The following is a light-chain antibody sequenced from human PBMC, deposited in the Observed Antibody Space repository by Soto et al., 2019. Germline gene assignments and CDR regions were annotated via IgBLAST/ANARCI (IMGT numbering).Light chain of an antibody. CDR1: QSISGY. CDR3: QQSYSTLPIT. V-gene: IGKV1-39*01. CDR2: AAS. Sequence: DLQMTQSPPSLSASVGDRVTITWRTSQSISGYLNWYRHKPGKAPTLLIYAASTLQSGVPSRFSGSGSGTDFTLTISNLQPEDFATYYCQQSYSTLPITFGQGTKVDIK. J-gene: IGKJ1*01.